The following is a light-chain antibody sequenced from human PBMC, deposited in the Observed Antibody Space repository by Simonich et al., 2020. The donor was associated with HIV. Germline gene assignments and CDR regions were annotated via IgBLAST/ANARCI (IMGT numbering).Light chain of an antibody. CDR2: GAS. Sequence: EIVMTQSPATLSVSPGERATLSCRVSQSVSSNLAWNQQKPGQAPRLLIYGASNRATGIPARFSGSWSGSQFTLTISSMQSGDFAVYYCQQYNNWPSPFTFGPGTKVDIK. V-gene: IGKV3-15*01. J-gene: IGKJ3*01. CDR3: QQYNNWPSPFT. CDR1: QSVSSN.